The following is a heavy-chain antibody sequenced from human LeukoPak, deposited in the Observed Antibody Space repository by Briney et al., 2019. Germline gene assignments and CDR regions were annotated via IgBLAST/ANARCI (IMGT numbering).Heavy chain of an antibody. CDR3: ARDNSGSYKGYFDY. CDR2: IIPIFGTA. V-gene: IGHV1-69*13. CDR1: GYTFTSYG. D-gene: IGHD1-26*01. J-gene: IGHJ4*02. Sequence: SVKVSCKASGYTFTSYGISWVRQAPGQGLEWMGGIIPIFGTANYAQKFQGRVTITADESTSTAYMELSSLRSEDTAVYYCARDNSGSYKGYFDYWGQGTLVTVSS.